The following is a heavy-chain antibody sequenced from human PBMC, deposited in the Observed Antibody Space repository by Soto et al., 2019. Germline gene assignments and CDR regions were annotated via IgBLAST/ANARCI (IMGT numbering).Heavy chain of an antibody. CDR1: GFTFSSYW. J-gene: IGHJ3*01. Sequence: EVQLVESGGGLVQPGGSLRLSCVASGFTFSSYWMTWVRQAPGKGLAWVANVKQDGSDEDYVDSVKGRFTISRDNAKNSVYLQMNSLSAEDTVVEYCARDPNSCTNGRWHRAFDVWGQGTMVTFSS. CDR2: VKQDGSDE. CDR3: ARDPNSCTNGRWHRAFDV. D-gene: IGHD2-8*01. V-gene: IGHV3-7*01.